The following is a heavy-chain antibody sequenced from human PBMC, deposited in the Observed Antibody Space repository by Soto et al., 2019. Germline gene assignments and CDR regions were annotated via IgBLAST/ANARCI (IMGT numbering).Heavy chain of an antibody. V-gene: IGHV3-23*01. CDR2: ISGSGGST. CDR3: AKNSVATIRLGYDY. Sequence: EVQLLESGGGLVQPGGSLRLSCAASGFTFSSYAMSWVRQAPGKGLEWVSAISGSGGSTYYADSVKGRFTISRDNSKNTLYLHMNSLRAEDTAVYYCAKNSVATIRLGYDYWGQGTLVTVSS. CDR1: GFTFSSYA. J-gene: IGHJ4*02. D-gene: IGHD5-12*01.